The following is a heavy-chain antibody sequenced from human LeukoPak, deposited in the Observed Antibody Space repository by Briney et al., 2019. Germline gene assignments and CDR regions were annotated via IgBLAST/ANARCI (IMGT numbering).Heavy chain of an antibody. D-gene: IGHD6-13*01. V-gene: IGHV3-7*01. J-gene: IGHJ6*02. CDR1: GFTFSSYW. CDR2: IKQDGSEK. CDR3: ARSPGYSSSWYVEFYGMDV. Sequence: GGSLRLSCAASGFTFSSYWMSWVRQAPGKGLEWVANIKQDGSEKYYVDSVKGRFTISRDNAKNSLYLQMNSLRAEDTAVYYCARSPGYSSSWYVEFYGMDVWGQGTTVTVSS.